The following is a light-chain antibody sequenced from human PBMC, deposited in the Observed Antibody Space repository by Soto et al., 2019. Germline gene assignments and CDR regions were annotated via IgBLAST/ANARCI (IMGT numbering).Light chain of an antibody. CDR2: STN. V-gene: IGLV1-44*01. J-gene: IGLJ1*01. CDR3: AAWDDSLNGQV. Sequence: VLTQPPSASGTPGQRVTISCSGSSSNIGSNTVNWYQQLPGTAPKLLIYSTNQRPSGVPDRFSGSKSGTSASLAISGLQSEDEADYYCAAWDDSLNGQVFGTGTKVTVL. CDR1: SSNIGSNT.